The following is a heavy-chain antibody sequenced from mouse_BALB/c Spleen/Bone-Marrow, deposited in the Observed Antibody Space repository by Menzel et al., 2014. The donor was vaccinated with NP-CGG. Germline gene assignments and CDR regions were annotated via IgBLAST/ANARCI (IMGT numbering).Heavy chain of an antibody. V-gene: IGHV1S41*01. J-gene: IGHJ4*01. CDR1: GYTFTSYW. CDR2: IAPGSGST. CDR3: PFSCAYFVYYAMDH. D-gene: IGHD1-1*01. Sequence: DLVKPGASVKLSCTASGYTFTSYWINWIKQRPGQGLEWIGRIAPGSGSTYYNEMFQGKATLTVDTSSSTAYSPRNSLSTKVSAVDSAPFSCAYFVYYAMDHWGQGTSFPVSS.